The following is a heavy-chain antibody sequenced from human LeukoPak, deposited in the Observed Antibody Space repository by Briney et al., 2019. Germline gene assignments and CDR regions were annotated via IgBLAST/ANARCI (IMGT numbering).Heavy chain of an antibody. J-gene: IGHJ3*02. V-gene: IGHV4-59*01. CDR3: ARIWAGYYDSRGAFDI. CDR1: GGSISSYY. D-gene: IGHD3-22*01. CDR2: IYYSGST. Sequence: SETLSLTCTVSGGSISSYYWSWIRQPPGKGLEWIGYIYYSGSTNYNPSLKSRVTISVDTSKNQFSLKLSSVTAAGTAVYYCARIWAGYYDSRGAFDIWGQGTMVTVSS.